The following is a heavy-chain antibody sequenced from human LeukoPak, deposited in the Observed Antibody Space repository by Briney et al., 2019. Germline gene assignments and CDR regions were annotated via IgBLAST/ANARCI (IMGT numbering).Heavy chain of an antibody. CDR1: GFPFYSYW. J-gene: IGHJ4*02. Sequence: GGSLRLSCTASGFPFYSYWMTWVRQAPGKGLEWVANIKQDGSEKYYVDSVKGRFTISRDNAKNSLYLQMNSLRAEDTAVYYCARVSYDSSGYYFGYWGQGTLVTVSS. V-gene: IGHV3-7*01. CDR2: IKQDGSEK. CDR3: ARVSYDSSGYYFGY. D-gene: IGHD3-22*01.